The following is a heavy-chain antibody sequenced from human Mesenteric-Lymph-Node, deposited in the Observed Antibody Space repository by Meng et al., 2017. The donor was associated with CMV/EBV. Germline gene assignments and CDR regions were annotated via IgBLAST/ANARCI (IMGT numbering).Heavy chain of an antibody. D-gene: IGHD2-2*01. CDR3: ARDRCSSTSCYGLYGMDV. J-gene: IGHJ6*02. Sequence: GGSLRLSCAASGFTFSSYAMHWVRQAPGKGLEWVAVISYDGSNKYYADSVKGRFTISRDNSKNTLYLQMNSLRAEDTAVYYCARDRCSSTSCYGLYGMDVWGQGPTVTVSS. V-gene: IGHV3-30*04. CDR2: ISYDGSNK. CDR1: GFTFSSYA.